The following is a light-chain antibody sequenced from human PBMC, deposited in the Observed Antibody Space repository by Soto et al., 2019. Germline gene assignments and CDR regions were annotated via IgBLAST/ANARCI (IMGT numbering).Light chain of an antibody. Sequence: EIVMTQSPATLSVSPGERATLSCRASQSVSSNLAWYQQKPGQAPRLLIYGASTRATGIPARFSGSGSGTEFPLTISSLQSEDFAVYYCQQYNTWPSYTFGQGTKLEIK. CDR1: QSVSSN. V-gene: IGKV3-15*01. CDR2: GAS. CDR3: QQYNTWPSYT. J-gene: IGKJ2*01.